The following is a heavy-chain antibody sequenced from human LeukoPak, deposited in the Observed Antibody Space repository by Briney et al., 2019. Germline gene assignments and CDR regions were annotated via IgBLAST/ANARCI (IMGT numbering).Heavy chain of an antibody. Sequence: GRSLRLSCAASGFTFSTYAMHWVRQAPGKGLEWVAVMSYDGSYKYYADSVKGRFTISRDNSKNTLYLQMNSLRAEDTAVYYCAKDSEVTYYYGSGSATYFENWGQGTLVTVSS. CDR3: AKDSEVTYYYGSGSATYFEN. CDR1: GFTFSTYA. CDR2: MSYDGSYK. D-gene: IGHD3-10*01. V-gene: IGHV3-30*04. J-gene: IGHJ4*02.